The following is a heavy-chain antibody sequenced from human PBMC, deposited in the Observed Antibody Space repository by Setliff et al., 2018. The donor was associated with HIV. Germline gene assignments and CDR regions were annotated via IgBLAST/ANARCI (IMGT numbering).Heavy chain of an antibody. D-gene: IGHD6-6*01. V-gene: IGHV1-46*01. Sequence: ASVKVSCKPSGFTFTGYYLHWARQAPGQGLEWMGIINPSSGSTTYAQKFQGRVTMTRDTSTSTVYMELSSLRSEDTAVYYCARDPAPSSSASYFQHWGQGTPVTVSS. CDR2: INPSSGST. CDR1: GFTFTGYY. CDR3: ARDPAPSSSASYFQH. J-gene: IGHJ1*01.